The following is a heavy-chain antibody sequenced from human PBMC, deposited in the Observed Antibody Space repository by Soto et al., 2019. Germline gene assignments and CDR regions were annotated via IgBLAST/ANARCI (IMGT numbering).Heavy chain of an antibody. CDR2: IYSSGTT. CDR3: VRDVGGSGWFAH. V-gene: IGHV4-4*07. J-gene: IGHJ5*02. Sequence: KPSETLSLTCTVSGISIDNYYCSWIRQSAGKGLEWIGRIYSSGTTNYNPSLKSRVTMSVDMSKSQFSLNVRSVTAADTAVYYCVRDVGGSGWFAHWGQGTLVTVSS. CDR1: GISIDNYY.